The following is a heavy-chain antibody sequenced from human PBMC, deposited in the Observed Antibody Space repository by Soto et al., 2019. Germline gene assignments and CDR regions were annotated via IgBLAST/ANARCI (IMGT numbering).Heavy chain of an antibody. CDR3: ARALYGSGRLDY. D-gene: IGHD3-10*01. V-gene: IGHV4-34*01. CDR1: GGSFSGYY. J-gene: IGHJ4*02. CDR2: INHSGST. Sequence: QVQLQQWGAGLLKPSETLSLTCAVYGGSFSGYYWSWIRQPQGKGLEWIGEINHSGSTNYNPSLKIRVTISVDTSKNQFSLKLSSVTAADTAVYYCARALYGSGRLDYWGQGTLVTVSS.